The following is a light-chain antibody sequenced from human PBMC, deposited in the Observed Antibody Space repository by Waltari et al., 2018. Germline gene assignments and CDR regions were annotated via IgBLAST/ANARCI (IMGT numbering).Light chain of an antibody. CDR2: AAS. CDR3: QQYNTWPS. CDR1: QNISTH. V-gene: IGKV3-15*01. J-gene: IGKJ3*01. Sequence: EIVMTQPPATLSVSPGERATLSCRASQNISTHLVWYQHNPGQAPRLLIYAASTRSTGTPARFSGHGSGTEFTLTISSLQSEDFALYYCQQYNTWPSFGPGTKVDIK.